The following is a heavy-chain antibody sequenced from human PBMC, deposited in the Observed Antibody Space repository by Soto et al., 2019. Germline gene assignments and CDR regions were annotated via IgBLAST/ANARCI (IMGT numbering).Heavy chain of an antibody. D-gene: IGHD6-6*01. J-gene: IGHJ6*03. CDR2: MNPNSGNT. CDR3: ARAMTSIAARPGGGYYYYHMDV. V-gene: IGHV1-8*01. CDR1: GCTFTSYD. Sequence: ASVKVSCKASGCTFTSYDINWVRQATGQGLEWMGWMNPNSGNTGYAQKFQGRVTMTRNTSISTAYMELSSLRSEDTAVYYCARAMTSIAARPGGGYYYYHMDVWGKGTTVTVSS.